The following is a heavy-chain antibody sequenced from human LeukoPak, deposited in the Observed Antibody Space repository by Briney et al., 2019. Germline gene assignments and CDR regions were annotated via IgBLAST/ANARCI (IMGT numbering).Heavy chain of an antibody. Sequence: PGGSLRLSCAASGFTFSSYWMHWVRQAPGKGLEWVSAISGSGGSTYYADSMKGRFTISRDNSKNTLYLQMNSLRAEDTAVYYCAKQKAATVLNAFDIWGQGTMVTVSS. J-gene: IGHJ3*02. CDR2: ISGSGGST. CDR3: AKQKAATVLNAFDI. D-gene: IGHD5-18*01. V-gene: IGHV3-23*01. CDR1: GFTFSSYW.